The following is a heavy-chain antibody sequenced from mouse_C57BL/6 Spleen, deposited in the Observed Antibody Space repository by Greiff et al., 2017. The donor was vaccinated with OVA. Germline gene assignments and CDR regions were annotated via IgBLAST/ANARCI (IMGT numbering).Heavy chain of an antibody. CDR1: GYTFTDYE. D-gene: IGHD5-1-1*01. J-gene: IGHJ3*01. V-gene: IGHV1-15*01. CDR3: TSIPRGFAY. Sequence: LVESGAELVRPGASVTLSCKASGYTFTDYEMHWVKQTPVHGLEWIGAIDPETGGSAYNQKFKGKAILTADKSSSTAYMELRSLTSEDSAVYYCTSIPRGFAYWGQGTLVTVSA. CDR2: IDPETGGS.